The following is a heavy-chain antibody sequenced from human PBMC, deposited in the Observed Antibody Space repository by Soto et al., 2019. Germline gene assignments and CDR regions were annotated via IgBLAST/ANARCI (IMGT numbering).Heavy chain of an antibody. CDR2: IIPIFGTA. Sequence: SVKVSCKASGGTFSSYAISWVRQAPGQGLEWMGGIIPIFGTANYAQKFQGRVTITADESTSTAYMELSSLRSEDTAVYYCARDRSENYDFWSGYQNYYYYGMDVWGQGTTVT. J-gene: IGHJ6*02. CDR1: GGTFSSYA. CDR3: ARDRSENYDFWSGYQNYYYYGMDV. V-gene: IGHV1-69*13. D-gene: IGHD3-3*01.